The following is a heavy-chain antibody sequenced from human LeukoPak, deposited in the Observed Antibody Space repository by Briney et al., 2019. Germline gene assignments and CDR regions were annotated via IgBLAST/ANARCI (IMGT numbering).Heavy chain of an antibody. V-gene: IGHV1-2*02. CDR3: GTEGSSGWDNDY. CDR1: GYTGYY. Sequence: GFSVKVSCKASGYTGYYMHWVRQAPRQGLEWMGWSNPKSGGTNYAQKFQGRVQMHRDKSINTAYMEMNGLTSDDPAVYYCGTEGSSGWDNDYWGKGTMVTV. CDR2: SNPKSGGT. D-gene: IGHD6-19*01. J-gene: IGHJ4*02.